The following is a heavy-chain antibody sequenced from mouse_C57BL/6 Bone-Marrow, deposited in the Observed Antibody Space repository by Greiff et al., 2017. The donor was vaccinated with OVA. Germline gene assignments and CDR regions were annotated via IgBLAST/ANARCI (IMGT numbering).Heavy chain of an antibody. CDR1: GYTFTDYY. CDR3: ARKGDYDYSWFAY. D-gene: IGHD2-4*01. J-gene: IGHJ3*01. Sequence: VQLQESGAELVRPGASVKLSCKASGYTFTDYYINWVKQRPGQGLEWIARIYPGSGNTYYNEKFKGKATLTAEKSSSTAYMQLSSLTSEDSAVYFCARKGDYDYSWFAYWGQGTLVTVSA. CDR2: IYPGSGNT. V-gene: IGHV1-76*01.